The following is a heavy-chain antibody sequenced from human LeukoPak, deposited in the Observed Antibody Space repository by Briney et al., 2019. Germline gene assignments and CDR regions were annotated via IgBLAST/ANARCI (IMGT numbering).Heavy chain of an antibody. CDR1: GGSFSGYY. V-gene: IGHV4-34*01. D-gene: IGHD3-22*01. CDR3: ARHTYYYDSSGFNANWFDP. CDR2: INHSGST. J-gene: IGHJ5*02. Sequence: SETLSLTCAVYGGSFSGYYWSWIRQPPGKGLEWIGEINHSGSTSYNPSLKSRVTISVDTSKNQFSLKLSSVTAADTAVYYCARHTYYYDSSGFNANWFDPWGQGTLVTVSS.